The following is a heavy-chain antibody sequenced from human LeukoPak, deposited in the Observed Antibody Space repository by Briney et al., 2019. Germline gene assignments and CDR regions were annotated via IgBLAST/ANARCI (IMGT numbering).Heavy chain of an antibody. CDR2: IYTSGST. J-gene: IGHJ4*02. CDR1: GGSISSGSYY. Sequence: PSQTLSLTCTVSGGSISSGSYYGSWIRQPAGKGLEWIGRIYTSGSTNYNPSLKSRVTISVDTSKNQFSLKLSSVTAADTAVYYCARDSGDQYYFDYWGQGTLVTVSS. D-gene: IGHD1-1*01. V-gene: IGHV4-61*02. CDR3: ARDSGDQYYFDY.